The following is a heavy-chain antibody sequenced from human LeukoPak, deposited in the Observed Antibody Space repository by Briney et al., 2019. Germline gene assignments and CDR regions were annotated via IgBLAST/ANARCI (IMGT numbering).Heavy chain of an antibody. D-gene: IGHD4-17*01. CDR1: GFTFSSYA. V-gene: IGHV3-30-3*01. CDR3: ARDDYGAVIGGYFQH. Sequence: PGGSLRLSCAASGFTFSSYAMHWVRQAPGKGLEWVAVISYDGSNKYYADSVKGRFTISRDNSKNTLYLQMNSLGAEDTAVYYCARDDYGAVIGGYFQHWGQGTLVTVSS. J-gene: IGHJ1*01. CDR2: ISYDGSNK.